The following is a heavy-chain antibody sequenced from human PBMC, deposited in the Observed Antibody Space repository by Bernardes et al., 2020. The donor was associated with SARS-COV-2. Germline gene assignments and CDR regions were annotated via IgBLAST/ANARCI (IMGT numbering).Heavy chain of an antibody. CDR1: GFTFSSYA. D-gene: IGHD3-22*01. CDR3: AKDIDYYDSSGYVDY. CDR2: ISYDGSNK. V-gene: IGHV3-30-3*01. J-gene: IGHJ4*02. Sequence: GGSLRLSCAASGFTFSSYAMHWVRQAPGKGLEWVAVISYDGSNKYYADSVKGRFTISRDNAKNSLYLQMNSLRAEDTALYYCAKDIDYYDSSGYVDYWGQGTLVTVSS.